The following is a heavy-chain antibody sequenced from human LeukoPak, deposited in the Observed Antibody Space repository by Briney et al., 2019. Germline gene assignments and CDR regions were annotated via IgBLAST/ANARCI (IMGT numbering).Heavy chain of an antibody. CDR2: INPNSGGT. D-gene: IGHD6-19*01. CDR1: GYTLTSYG. CDR3: ARALAVAPYFDY. Sequence: ASVKVSCKASGYTLTSYGISWVRQAPGQGLEWMGWINPNSGGTNYAQKFQGRVTITTDTSISTAYMELSRLRSDDTAVYYCARALAVAPYFDYWGQGTLVTVSS. V-gene: IGHV1-2*02. J-gene: IGHJ4*02.